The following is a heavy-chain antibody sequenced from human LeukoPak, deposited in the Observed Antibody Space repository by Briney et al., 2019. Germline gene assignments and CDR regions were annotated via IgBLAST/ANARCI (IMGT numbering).Heavy chain of an antibody. CDR1: GGSFSGYY. Sequence: SETLSLTCAVYGGSFSGYYWSWIRQPPGKGLEWIGEVNHSGSTNYNPSLKSRVTISVDTSKNQFSLKLSSVTAADTAVYYCARGVTYYYGSGRPYYFDYWGQGTLVTVSS. CDR2: VNHSGST. J-gene: IGHJ4*02. D-gene: IGHD3-10*01. CDR3: ARGVTYYYGSGRPYYFDY. V-gene: IGHV4-34*01.